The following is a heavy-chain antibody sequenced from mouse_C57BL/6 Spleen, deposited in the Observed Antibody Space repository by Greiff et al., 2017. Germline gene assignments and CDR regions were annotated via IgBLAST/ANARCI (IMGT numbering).Heavy chain of an antibody. CDR2: IYPGDGDT. CDR3: ARSATMVTTPFAD. Sequence: QVQLQQSGPELVKPGASVKISCKASGYAFSSSWMNWVKQRPGKGLEWIGRIYPGDGDTNYNGKFKGKATLTADKSSSTAYMQLSSLTSEDSAVYFCARSATMVTTPFADWGQGTLVTVSA. V-gene: IGHV1-82*01. CDR1: GYAFSSSW. D-gene: IGHD2-2*01. J-gene: IGHJ3*01.